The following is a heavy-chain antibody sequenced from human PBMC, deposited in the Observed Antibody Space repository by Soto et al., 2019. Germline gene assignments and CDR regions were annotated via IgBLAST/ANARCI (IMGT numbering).Heavy chain of an antibody. Sequence: SETLSLTCTVSGGSISSYYWSWIRQPPGKGLEWIGYVHYIGSTNYNPSLRSRVTISISTSKNQFSLKLSSVTAADTAVYYCVRWRFEGYNWFDPWGQGTLVTVSS. J-gene: IGHJ5*01. CDR1: GGSISSYY. CDR3: VRWRFEGYNWFDP. D-gene: IGHD3-16*01. CDR2: VHYIGST. V-gene: IGHV4-59*01.